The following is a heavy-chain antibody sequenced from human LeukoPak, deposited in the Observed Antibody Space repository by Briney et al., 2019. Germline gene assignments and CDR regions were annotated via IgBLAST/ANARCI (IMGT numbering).Heavy chain of an antibody. CDR3: VRDRSGVLSHAIPFEF. CDR2: INWSGGST. CDR1: GFTFDDYD. D-gene: IGHD3-3*01. V-gene: IGHV3-20*04. J-gene: IGHJ4*02. Sequence: GGSLRLSCAASGFTFDDYDMGWVRQAPGKGLEWISHINWSGGSTRYVDSVEGRFTISRDNAKNSLYLQMNSLRLEDTAVYYCVRDRSGVLSHAIPFEFWGQGSLVTVSS.